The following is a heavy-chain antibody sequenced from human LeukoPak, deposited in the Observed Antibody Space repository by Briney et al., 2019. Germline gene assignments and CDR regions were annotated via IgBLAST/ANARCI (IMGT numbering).Heavy chain of an antibody. J-gene: IGHJ2*01. D-gene: IGHD4-23*01. Sequence: PSVTLSLTCTVSGGSISNNRYYWGWIRQPPGKRLEWIGNVFYSGSTYYSPSLKSRVTIAVDTSKNQFSLKLSSVTAADTAVYYCARDPRPYGGNSLGYFDLWGRGTLVTVSS. V-gene: IGHV4-39*07. CDR1: GGSISNNRYY. CDR3: ARDPRPYGGNSLGYFDL. CDR2: VFYSGST.